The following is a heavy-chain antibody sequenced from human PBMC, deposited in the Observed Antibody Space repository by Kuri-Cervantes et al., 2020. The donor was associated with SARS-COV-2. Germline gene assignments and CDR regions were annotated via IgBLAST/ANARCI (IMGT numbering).Heavy chain of an antibody. CDR1: GYTFTSYA. V-gene: IGHV1-69*10. D-gene: IGHD5-12*01. CDR2: IIPILGIA. CDR3: ARGGWLRLVLDY. J-gene: IGHJ4*02. Sequence: SVKVSCKASGYTFTSYAMNWVRQAPGQGLEWMGGIIPILGIANYAQKFQGRVTITADKSTSTAYMELSSLRSEDTAVYYCARGGWLRLVLDYWGQGTLVTVSS.